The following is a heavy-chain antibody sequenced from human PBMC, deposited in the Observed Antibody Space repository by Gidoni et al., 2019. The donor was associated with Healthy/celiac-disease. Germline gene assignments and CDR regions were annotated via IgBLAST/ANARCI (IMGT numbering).Heavy chain of an antibody. CDR3: ARVPRYSNSLDY. J-gene: IGHJ4*02. CDR2: INHSGST. CDR1: GGSFSGYY. V-gene: IGHV4-34*01. D-gene: IGHD4-4*01. Sequence: QVQLQQWGAGLLKPSETLSLTCAVYGGSFSGYYWSWIRQPPGKGLEWIGEINHSGSTNYNPSLKSRVTISVDTSKNQFSLKLSSVTAADTAVYYCARVPRYSNSLDYWGQGTLVTVSS.